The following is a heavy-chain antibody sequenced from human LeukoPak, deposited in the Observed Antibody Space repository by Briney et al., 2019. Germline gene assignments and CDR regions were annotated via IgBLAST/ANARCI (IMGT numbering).Heavy chain of an antibody. CDR2: MNHNSGST. D-gene: IGHD6-19*01. J-gene: IGHJ6*03. CDR3: ARACSCWYSVLDYYYYMDV. Sequence: GASVKLSCKTSGYTFTSYDMNWVRQATGQGLEWMGGMNHNSGSTAYANTFQGRVTMTRDTSISTADMELSSLRSEDTAVYYCARACSCWYSVLDYYYYMDVWGEGTAVTISS. V-gene: IGHV1-8*01. CDR1: GYTFTSYD.